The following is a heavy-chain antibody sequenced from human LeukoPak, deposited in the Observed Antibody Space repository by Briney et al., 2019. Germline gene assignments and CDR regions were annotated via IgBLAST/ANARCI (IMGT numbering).Heavy chain of an antibody. Sequence: SETLSLTCVVSGYSISSSNWWGWIRQPPGKGLEWIGYIYYSGSIYYNPSLKSRVTISVDTSKNQFSLKLSSVTAADTAVYYCARGPGITMVRGVTWFDPWGQGTLVTVSS. J-gene: IGHJ5*02. D-gene: IGHD3-10*01. CDR2: IYYSGSI. V-gene: IGHV4-28*05. CDR3: ARGPGITMVRGVTWFDP. CDR1: GYSISSSNW.